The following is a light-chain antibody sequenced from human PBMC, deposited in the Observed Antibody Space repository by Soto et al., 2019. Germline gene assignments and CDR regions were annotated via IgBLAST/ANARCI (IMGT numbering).Light chain of an antibody. CDR1: SSDIGGYNY. Sequence: QSALTQPASVSGSPGQSITISCTGTSSDIGGYNYVSWYQQHPGKAPKLMISEVTNRPSGVSNRFSGSKSGNTASLTISGLQTEDEADYYCCSYTTTTTPFVFGTGT. J-gene: IGLJ1*01. CDR2: EVT. V-gene: IGLV2-14*01. CDR3: CSYTTTTTPFV.